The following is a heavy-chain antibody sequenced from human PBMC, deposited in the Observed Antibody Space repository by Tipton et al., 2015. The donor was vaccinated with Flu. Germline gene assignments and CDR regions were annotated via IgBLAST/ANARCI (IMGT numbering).Heavy chain of an antibody. V-gene: IGHV1-18*01. D-gene: IGHD6-13*01. CDR3: ARDGYSSSWYQLYYYYYGMDV. CDR2: ISAYNGNT. Sequence: QLVQSGAEVKKSGASVKVSCKASGYTFTSYGISWVRQAPGQGLEWMGWISAYNGNTNYAQKLQGRVTMTTDTSTSTAYMELRSLRSDDTAVYYCARDGYSSSWYQLYYYYYGMDVWGQGTTVTVSS. CDR1: GYTFTSYG. J-gene: IGHJ6*02.